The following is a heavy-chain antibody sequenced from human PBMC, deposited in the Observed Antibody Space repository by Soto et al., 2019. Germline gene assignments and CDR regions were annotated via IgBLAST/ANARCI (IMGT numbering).Heavy chain of an antibody. CDR2: IIPVFRSI. CDR3: ARDDGWNYRYYDMEV. CDR1: GDTFSSYS. D-gene: IGHD1-7*01. V-gene: IGHV1-69*12. J-gene: IGHJ6*02. Sequence: VQLVQSGAEVKTPGSSVKVSCKASGDTFSSYSIAWVRQAPGLGLEWMGGIIPVFRSINYSQKFQGRVTITADESTTTAYMELTSLRPQDTAVYFCARDDGWNYRYYDMEVWGQGTTVTVS.